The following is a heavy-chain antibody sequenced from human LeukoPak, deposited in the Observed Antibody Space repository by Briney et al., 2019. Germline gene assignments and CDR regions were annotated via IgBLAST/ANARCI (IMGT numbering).Heavy chain of an antibody. CDR1: GFTFSSNW. D-gene: IGHD2-2*01. V-gene: IGHV3-74*01. J-gene: IGHJ3*02. CDR2: INTDGSST. Sequence: GGSLRLSCAASGFTFSSNWMHWVRQAPGKGLVWVSRINTDGSSTSYADSVKGRFTTSRDNAKNTLYLQMNSLRAEDTAVYYCAKDLDCSSTSCYGAFDIWGQGTMVTVSS. CDR3: AKDLDCSSTSCYGAFDI.